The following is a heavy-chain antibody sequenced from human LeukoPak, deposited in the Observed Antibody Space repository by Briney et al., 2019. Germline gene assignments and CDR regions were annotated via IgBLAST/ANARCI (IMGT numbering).Heavy chain of an antibody. V-gene: IGHV4-59*08. J-gene: IGHJ4*02. Sequence: PSEALSLTCSVSGGSVSSYYWSWIRQSPGKGLEWIGYIHDSGRTNYNPSLKSRVTGFVDTSKNQVSLRLSSVTAADTAVYYCARHGTISSESYFDYWGQGALVTVSS. CDR3: ARHGTISSESYFDY. CDR1: GGSVSSYY. CDR2: IHDSGRT. D-gene: IGHD1-14*01.